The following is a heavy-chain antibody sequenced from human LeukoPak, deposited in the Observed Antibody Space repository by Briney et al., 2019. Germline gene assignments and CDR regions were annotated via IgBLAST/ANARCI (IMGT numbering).Heavy chain of an antibody. J-gene: IGHJ5*02. V-gene: IGHV3-23*01. Sequence: GGSLRLSCAASGFTFSSYAMSWVRQAPGKGLEWVSAISGSGGSTYYADSVEGRFTISRDNSKNTLYLQMNSLRAEDTAVYYCAKGLWFSDWFDPWGQGTLVTVSS. CDR2: ISGSGGST. CDR1: GFTFSSYA. D-gene: IGHD5-18*01. CDR3: AKGLWFSDWFDP.